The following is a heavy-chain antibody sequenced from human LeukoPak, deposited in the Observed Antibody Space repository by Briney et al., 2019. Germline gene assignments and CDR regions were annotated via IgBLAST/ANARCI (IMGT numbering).Heavy chain of an antibody. D-gene: IGHD2-2*02. CDR1: GFTFSSYS. V-gene: IGHV3-48*01. J-gene: IGHJ6*03. Sequence: AGSLRLSCAASGFTFSSYSMNWVRQAPGKGLEWVSYISSSSSTIYYADSVKGRFTISRDNAKNSLYLQMNSLRAEDTAVYYCARDSVVVPAAISGGDYYYYMDVWGKGTTVTVSS. CDR2: ISSSSSTI. CDR3: ARDSVVVPAAISGGDYYYYMDV.